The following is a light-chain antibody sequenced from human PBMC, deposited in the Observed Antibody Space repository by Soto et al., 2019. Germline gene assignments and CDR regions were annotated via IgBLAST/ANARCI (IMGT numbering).Light chain of an antibody. CDR1: QSVNSW. V-gene: IGKV1-5*03. J-gene: IGKJ4*01. CDR2: KAF. Sequence: DIQMTQSPSTLSASVGDRVTITCRASQSVNSWLAWYQQKPGKAPKLLLYKAFSLESGVPSRFSGSGSGTEFTLTISSLQPDDFGTYYCQQYDTSPLTFGGGTKVDIK. CDR3: QQYDTSPLT.